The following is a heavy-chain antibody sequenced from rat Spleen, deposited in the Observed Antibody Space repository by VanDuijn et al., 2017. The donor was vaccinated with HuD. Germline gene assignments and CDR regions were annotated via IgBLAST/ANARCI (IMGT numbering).Heavy chain of an antibody. CDR1: GFNFNDYW. CDR3: TSRNNIGTTPDY. Sequence: EVQLVESDGGLVQPGSSLKLSCAASGFNFNDYWMGWVRQAPTKGLEWVASITNTGGSTYYPDSVKGRFTISRDNAKSTLYLQMNSLRSEDTATYYCTSRNNIGTTPDYWGQGVMVTVSS. V-gene: IGHV5-31*01. J-gene: IGHJ2*01. D-gene: IGHD1-5*01. CDR2: ITNTGGST.